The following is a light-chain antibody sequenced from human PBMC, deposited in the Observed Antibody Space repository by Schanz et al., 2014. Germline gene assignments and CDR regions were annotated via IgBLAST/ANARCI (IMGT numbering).Light chain of an antibody. CDR3: QQRSNWPPT. CDR2: DAS. Sequence: EILMTQSPATLSVSPGERATLSCRASQSVSSNLAWYQQKPGQAPRLLIYDASNRATGIPARFSGSGSGTEFTLTISSLEPEDFAVYYCQQRSNWPPTFGQGTRLEIK. J-gene: IGKJ5*01. CDR1: QSVSSN. V-gene: IGKV3-11*01.